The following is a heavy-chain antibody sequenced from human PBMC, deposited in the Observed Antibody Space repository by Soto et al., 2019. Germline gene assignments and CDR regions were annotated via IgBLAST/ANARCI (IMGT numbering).Heavy chain of an antibody. Sequence: QVQLVQSGAEVKKPGSSVRVSCKASGTIFSSYTISWVRQAPGQGLEWMGRIIPILGETNSAQKFQDRVTLTADKSTNTAHMELNSLRLEDTAVYYCARGLGGRMDDWGQGTRVTVSS. CDR2: IIPILGET. J-gene: IGHJ6*02. CDR1: GTIFSSYT. CDR3: ARGLGGRMDD. V-gene: IGHV1-69*08. D-gene: IGHD3-16*01.